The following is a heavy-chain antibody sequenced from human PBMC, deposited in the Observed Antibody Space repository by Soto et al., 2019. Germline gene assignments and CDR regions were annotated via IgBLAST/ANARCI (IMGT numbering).Heavy chain of an antibody. CDR3: AKGGSGSYSNAFDI. CDR2: IYYTGST. CDR1: GGSISSGNYY. Sequence: SETLSLTCTVSGGSISSGNYYWSWIRQPPGKGLECIGYIYYTGSTYYNPSLKSRVTISVDTSKNQFSLKLSSVTAADTAVYYCAKGGSGSYSNAFDIWGQGTMVTVSS. J-gene: IGHJ3*02. D-gene: IGHD3-10*01. V-gene: IGHV4-30-4*01.